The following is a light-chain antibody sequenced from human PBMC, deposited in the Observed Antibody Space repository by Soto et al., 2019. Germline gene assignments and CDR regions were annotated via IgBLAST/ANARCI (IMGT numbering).Light chain of an antibody. V-gene: IGKV4-1*01. J-gene: IGKJ1*01. Sequence: DVVMTQSPDSLAASLGARATINCKSSQSLLYTYTKKDQLAWYQQKPRQPPKLLIYCASTRESGVPDRFIGSGSGTNCPLPLSSLQAEDAAVYYCQQFYATPPTFGQGNNVEIK. CDR3: QQFYATPPT. CDR2: CAS. CDR1: QSLLYTYTKKDQ.